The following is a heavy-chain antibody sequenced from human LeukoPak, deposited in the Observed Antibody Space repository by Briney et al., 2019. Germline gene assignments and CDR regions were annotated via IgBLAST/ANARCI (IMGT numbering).Heavy chain of an antibody. D-gene: IGHD6-19*01. CDR2: IIPIFGTA. CDR1: GGTFSSYA. J-gene: IGHJ4*02. V-gene: IGHV1-69*05. CDR3: ARDARIAVAGTLPFDY. Sequence: ASVKVSCKASGGTFSSYAISWVRQAPGQGLEWMGGIIPIFGTANYAQKLQGRVTMTTDTSTSTAYMELRSLRSDDTAVYYCARDARIAVAGTLPFDYWGQGTLVTVSS.